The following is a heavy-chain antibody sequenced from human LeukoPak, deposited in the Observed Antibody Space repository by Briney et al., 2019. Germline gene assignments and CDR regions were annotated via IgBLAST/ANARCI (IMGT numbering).Heavy chain of an antibody. V-gene: IGHV3-11*01. D-gene: IGHD4-17*01. CDR2: ISSSGSTI. Sequence: PGGSLRLSCAASGFTFSDYYMSWIRQAPGKGLEWVSYISSSGSTIYYADSVKGRFTISRDNFKNTLYLQMNRLRAEDTAMYYCARDSGDGDYEPLNSWGPGTLVTVSS. CDR1: GFTFSDYY. CDR3: ARDSGDGDYEPLNS. J-gene: IGHJ5*02.